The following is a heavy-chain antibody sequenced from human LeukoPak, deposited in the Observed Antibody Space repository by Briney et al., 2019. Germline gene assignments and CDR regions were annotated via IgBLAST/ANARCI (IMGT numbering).Heavy chain of an antibody. V-gene: IGHV3-66*02. J-gene: IGHJ4*02. CDR1: GFTVSSNC. Sequence: GGSLRLSCAASGFTVSSNCMSWVRQAPGKGLEWVSVIYSGGSTYYADSVKGRFTISRDNSKNTLFLQMNSLRAEDTAVYYCARSSGYYYHDYWGQGTLVTVSS. CDR3: ARSSGYYYHDY. CDR2: IYSGGST. D-gene: IGHD3-22*01.